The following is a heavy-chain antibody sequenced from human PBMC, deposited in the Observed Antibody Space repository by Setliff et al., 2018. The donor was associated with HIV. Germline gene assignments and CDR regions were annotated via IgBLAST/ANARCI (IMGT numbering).Heavy chain of an antibody. J-gene: IGHJ3*02. V-gene: IGHV3-15*01. Sequence: LSLTCAASGFTFSNAWMSWVRQAPGKGLEWVGRIKSKTDGGTTDYAAPVKGRFTISRDDSKNTLYLQMNGLKIEDTAVYYCTTWDKGSVWFGELLVSPDVFDIWGQGTLVTVSS. CDR3: TTWDKGSVWFGELLVSPDVFDI. D-gene: IGHD3-10*01. CDR2: IKSKTDGGTT. CDR1: GFTFSNAW.